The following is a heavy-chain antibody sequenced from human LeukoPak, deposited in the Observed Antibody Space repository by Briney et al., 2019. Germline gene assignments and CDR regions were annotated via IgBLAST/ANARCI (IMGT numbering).Heavy chain of an antibody. Sequence: GGSLRLSCAASGLTFSNYAMSWVRQAPGKGLEWVSVIYSGDSTYYADSVKGRFTISRDNSKNTLYLQMNSLRVEDTAVYYCARESGGSYFRYWGQGTLVIVSS. CDR2: IYSGDST. J-gene: IGHJ4*02. D-gene: IGHD1-26*01. CDR1: GLTFSNYA. CDR3: ARESGGSYFRY. V-gene: IGHV3-23*03.